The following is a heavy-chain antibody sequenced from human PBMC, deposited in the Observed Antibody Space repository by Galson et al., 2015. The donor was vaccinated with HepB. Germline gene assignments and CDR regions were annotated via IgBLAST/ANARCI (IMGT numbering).Heavy chain of an antibody. CDR2: INAGNGNT. D-gene: IGHD6-13*01. Sequence: SVKVSCKASGYTFTSYAMHWVRQAPGQRLEWMGWINAGNGNTKYSQKFQGRVTITRDTSASTAYMELSSLRSEDTAVYYCARSSSSSWDTSGYWYFDLWGRGTLVTVSS. J-gene: IGHJ2*01. CDR3: ARSSSSSWDTSGYWYFDL. V-gene: IGHV1-3*01. CDR1: GYTFTSYA.